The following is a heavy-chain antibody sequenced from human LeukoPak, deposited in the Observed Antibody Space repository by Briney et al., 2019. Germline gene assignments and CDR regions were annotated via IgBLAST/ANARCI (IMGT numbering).Heavy chain of an antibody. CDR1: GFTFNNPW. V-gene: IGHV3-15*01. CDR3: TTDQSYADDY. J-gene: IGHJ4*02. Sequence: GPLRLSCAASGFTFNNPWMSWIRQAPGKGLEWVGRIKSKTDGGTTDYAAPVKGRFTISRDDSKNTLYLQMNSLKTEDTAVYYCTTDQSYADDYWGQGTLVTVSS. CDR2: IKSKTDGGTT. D-gene: IGHD3-16*01.